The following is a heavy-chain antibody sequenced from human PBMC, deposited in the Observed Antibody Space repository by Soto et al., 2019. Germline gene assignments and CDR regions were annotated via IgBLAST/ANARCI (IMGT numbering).Heavy chain of an antibody. V-gene: IGHV1-46*03. J-gene: IGHJ5*02. D-gene: IGHD2-2*01. CDR2: INPSGGST. CDR3: ARDVYCSSTSCSYWFDP. CDR1: GYTFTSYY. Sequence: GASVKVSCKTSGYTFTSYYMHWVRQAPGQGLEWMGIINPSGGSTSYAQKFQGRVTMTRDTSTSTVYMELSSLRSEDTAVYYCARDVYCSSTSCSYWFDPWGQGTLVTSPQ.